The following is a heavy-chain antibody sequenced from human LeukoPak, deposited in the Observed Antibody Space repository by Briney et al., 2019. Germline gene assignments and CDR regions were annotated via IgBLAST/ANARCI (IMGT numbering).Heavy chain of an antibody. D-gene: IGHD2/OR15-2a*01. CDR1: GYTFTGYY. CDR3: AIFSHYYYYYYMDV. V-gene: IGHV1-2*02. Sequence: GASVKVSCKASGYTFTGYYMHWVRQAPGQGLEWMGWINPNSGGTNYAQKFQGRVTMTRDTSISTAYMELSRLRSDDTAVYYCAIFSHYYYYYYMDVWGKGTTVTVSS. J-gene: IGHJ6*03. CDR2: INPNSGGT.